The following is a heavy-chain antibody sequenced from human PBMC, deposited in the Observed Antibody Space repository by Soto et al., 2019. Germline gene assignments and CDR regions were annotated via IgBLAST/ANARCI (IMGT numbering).Heavy chain of an antibody. CDR3: GRTSTSGTRFDY. CDR2: VYHRGST. Sequence: QVQLQESGPGLVKPSGTLSLTCAVSGGSISTSNWWSWVRQPPGKGLEWIGEVYHRGSTNYNPSYNGRIAMSVDKSTTQISLKVNSVTAADTALCYCGRTSTSGTRFDYWGKGRLVTVSS. V-gene: IGHV4-4*02. J-gene: IGHJ4*02. CDR1: GGSISTSNW. D-gene: IGHD1-1*01.